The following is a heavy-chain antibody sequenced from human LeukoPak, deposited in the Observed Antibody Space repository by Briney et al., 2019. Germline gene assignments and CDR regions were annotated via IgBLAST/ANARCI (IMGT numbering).Heavy chain of an antibody. CDR1: GGSISSYY. Sequence: SETLSLTCAVSGGSISSYYWSWIRQPPGKGLEWIGYIYYSGSTNYNPSLKSRVTISVDTSKNQFSLRLSSVTAADTAVYYCARVTGYVMEDYFDYWGQGTLVTVSS. V-gene: IGHV4-59*01. J-gene: IGHJ4*02. CDR2: IYYSGST. CDR3: ARVTGYVMEDYFDY. D-gene: IGHD6-13*01.